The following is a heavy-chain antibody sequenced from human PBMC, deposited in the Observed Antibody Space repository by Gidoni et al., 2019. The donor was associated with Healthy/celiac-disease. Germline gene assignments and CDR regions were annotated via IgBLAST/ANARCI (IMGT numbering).Heavy chain of an antibody. CDR1: GFTFSSYG. CDR3: AREVDDILTGYYPHFDY. D-gene: IGHD3-9*01. J-gene: IGHJ4*02. V-gene: IGHV3-33*01. Sequence: QVQLVESGGGVVQPGRSLRLSCAASGFTFSSYGMHWVRQAPGKGLEWVAVIWYDGSNKYYADSVKGRFTISRDNSKNTLYLQMNSLRAEDTAVYYCAREVDDILTGYYPHFDYWGQGTLVTVSS. CDR2: IWYDGSNK.